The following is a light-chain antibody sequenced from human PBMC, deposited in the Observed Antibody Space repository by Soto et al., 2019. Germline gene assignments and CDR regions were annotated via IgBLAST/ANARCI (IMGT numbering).Light chain of an antibody. V-gene: IGLV2-14*01. CDR1: SSDVGVYNY. Sequence: QSALTQPASVSGSPGQSITISCTGTSSDVGVYNYVSWYQQHPGKAPKLMIYDVSNRPSGVSNRFSGSKSGNTASLTISGLQAEDEADYYCSSCTTSSTLYVFGTGTKLTVL. J-gene: IGLJ1*01. CDR2: DVS. CDR3: SSCTTSSTLYV.